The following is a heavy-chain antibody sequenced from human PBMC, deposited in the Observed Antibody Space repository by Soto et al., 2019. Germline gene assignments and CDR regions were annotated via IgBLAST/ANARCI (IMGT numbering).Heavy chain of an antibody. J-gene: IGHJ3*02. CDR1: GFTFSSYG. CDR2: IWYDGSNK. D-gene: IGHD3-10*01. Sequence: GGSLRLSCAASGFTFSSYGMHWVRQAPGKGLEWVAVIWYDGSNKYYADSVKGRFTISRDNSKSIAHLQMNSLKTEDTALYYCRIWFGDLSISDIWGQGTTVTVSS. V-gene: IGHV3-33*01. CDR3: RIWFGDLSISDI.